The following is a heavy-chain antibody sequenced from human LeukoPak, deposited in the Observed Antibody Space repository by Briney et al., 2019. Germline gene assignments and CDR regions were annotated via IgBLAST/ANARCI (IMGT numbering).Heavy chain of an antibody. CDR1: RYSFTTYL. D-gene: IGHD2-15*01. J-gene: IGHJ4*02. Sequence: GQSLKNSCMDSRYSFTTYLIGWVRQTHAKGLDWMGMIYPGDSDTRYSPSFQGQVTISADKSISTAYLQWSSLKASDTAMYYCVRVDCSGGSCYPWSFDYWGQGTLVTVSS. V-gene: IGHV5-51*01. CDR2: IYPGDSDT. CDR3: VRVDCSGGSCYPWSFDY.